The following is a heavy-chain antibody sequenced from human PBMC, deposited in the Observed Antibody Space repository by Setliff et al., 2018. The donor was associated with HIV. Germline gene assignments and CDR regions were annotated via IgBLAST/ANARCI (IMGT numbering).Heavy chain of an antibody. CDR3: ARTSTTTGTTLNWFDP. J-gene: IGHJ5*02. Sequence: GGSLRLSCAASDFTFSGYAMSWVRQAPGKGLEWVANIKQDGSEKYYVDSVKGRFTISRDNAKNSLYLQMNSLRAEDTAVYYCARTSTTTGTTLNWFDPWGQGTLVTVSS. CDR2: IKQDGSEK. D-gene: IGHD1-1*01. CDR1: DFTFSGYA. V-gene: IGHV3-7*01.